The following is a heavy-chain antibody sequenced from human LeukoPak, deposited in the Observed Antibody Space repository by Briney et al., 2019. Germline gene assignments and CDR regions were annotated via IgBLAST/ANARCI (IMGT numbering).Heavy chain of an antibody. CDR3: ARRAKYDSSGYYFIGAFDI. Sequence: ASVKVSCKASGYTFTTYPMNWVRQAPGQGLEWMGWISAYNGNTNYAQKLQGRVTMTTDTSTSTAYMELRSLRSDDTAVYYCARRAKYDSSGYYFIGAFDIWGQGTMVTVSS. J-gene: IGHJ3*02. V-gene: IGHV1-18*01. D-gene: IGHD3-22*01. CDR1: GYTFTTYP. CDR2: ISAYNGNT.